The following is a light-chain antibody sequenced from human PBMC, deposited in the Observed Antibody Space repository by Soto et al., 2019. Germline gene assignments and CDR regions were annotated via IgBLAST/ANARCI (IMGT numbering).Light chain of an antibody. V-gene: IGKV3-15*01. CDR1: QSVSSS. Sequence: EVVMTQSPATLSVSPGERATLSCRASQSVSSSLAWYQQKPGQAPRLLIYGASTRATGIPARFSGSGSGTEFTLTISSLHSEDFAVYYCQQYNIWPPLTFGGGTKVEIK. J-gene: IGKJ4*01. CDR3: QQYNIWPPLT. CDR2: GAS.